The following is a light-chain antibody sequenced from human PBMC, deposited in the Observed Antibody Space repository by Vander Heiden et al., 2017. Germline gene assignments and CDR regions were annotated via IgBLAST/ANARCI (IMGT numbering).Light chain of an antibody. Sequence: QSPLTQPAPVSGSPAQEITISCTGTSSDVGNGTLVSSYHQRPGTASKVMIYKISKRPSGVSNRFSGSKSGNTASLTISGLQAEDVTDYHCCSYTSSRTLVFGGGTKLTVL. V-gene: IGLV2-23*02. J-gene: IGLJ3*02. CDR3: CSYTSSRTLV. CDR1: SSDVGNGTL. CDR2: KIS.